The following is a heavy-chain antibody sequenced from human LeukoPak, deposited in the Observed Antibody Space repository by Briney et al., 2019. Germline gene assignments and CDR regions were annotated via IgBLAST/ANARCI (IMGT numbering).Heavy chain of an antibody. J-gene: IGHJ4*02. CDR1: GYTFTSYA. D-gene: IGHD2/OR15-2a*01. CDR2: INPNPGNH. Sequence: ASVKVSCKASGYTFTSYAMNWVRQAPGKGLDGLGWINPNPGNHTYAQGFTGRFVFSLDTSVSTAYLQISSLKAEDTAVYYCARVLGVRTRTTFDYWGQGTLVTVSS. CDR3: ARVLGVRTRTTFDY. V-gene: IGHV7-4-1*02.